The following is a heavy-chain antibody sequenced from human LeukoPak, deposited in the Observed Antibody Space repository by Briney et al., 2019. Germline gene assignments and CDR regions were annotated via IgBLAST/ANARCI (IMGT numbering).Heavy chain of an antibody. CDR1: GFRFSIYA. D-gene: IGHD3-10*01. J-gene: IGHJ4*02. V-gene: IGHV3-30*04. CDR3: ARDGGRKYYYGLGTYYNNILAYFDY. Sequence: GGSLRLSCAASGFRFSIYAMHWVRQAPGKGPEWMAVISYDGSYKYYADSVKGRFTISRDNSKNTLYVQMNSLRTEDTAIYYCARDGGRKYYYGLGTYYNNILAYFDYWGQGALVTVSS. CDR2: ISYDGSYK.